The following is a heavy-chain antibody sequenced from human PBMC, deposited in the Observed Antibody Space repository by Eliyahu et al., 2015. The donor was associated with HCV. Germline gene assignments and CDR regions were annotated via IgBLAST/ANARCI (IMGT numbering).Heavy chain of an antibody. CDR2: IGTVGDT. D-gene: IGHD2-2*01. V-gene: IGHV3-13*01. J-gene: IGHJ3*02. Sequence: EVQVVESGGGLVQPGGSLXLSCTASGFSFGSHDXPWXRQILGKGLEWVSAIGTVGDTYYSGSVRGRFTISRENATNSLYLQMDNLRAGDTAVYYCARGGYCDTTTCPGATDLHTFDIWGQGTMVTVSS. CDR1: GFSFGSHD. CDR3: ARGGYCDTTTCPGATDLHTFDI.